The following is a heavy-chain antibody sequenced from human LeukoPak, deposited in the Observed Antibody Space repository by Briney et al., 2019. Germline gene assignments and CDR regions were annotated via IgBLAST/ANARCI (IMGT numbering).Heavy chain of an antibody. CDR1: GFTFSTYA. D-gene: IGHD1-14*01. Sequence: AGSLRLSCAASGFTFSTYAISWVRQAPGKWLEWVSGVSPSGNTTYYPDSVKGRFAISRDNAKNTVYLQMNSVRADDTAVYYCARESRYRDYFDYWGQGTMVTVSS. V-gene: IGHV3-23*01. J-gene: IGHJ4*02. CDR3: ARESRYRDYFDY. CDR2: VSPSGNTT.